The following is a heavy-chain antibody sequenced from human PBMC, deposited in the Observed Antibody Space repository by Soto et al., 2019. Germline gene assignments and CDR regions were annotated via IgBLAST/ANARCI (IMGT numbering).Heavy chain of an antibody. V-gene: IGHV3-30*18. CDR1: VFTFSSYG. CDR2: ISYDGSNK. CDR3: AKDGVVRGVSDY. J-gene: IGHJ4*02. D-gene: IGHD3-10*01. Sequence: HPGGSLRLSCAASVFTFSSYGMHWVRQAPGKGLEWVAVISYDGSNKYYADSVKGRFTISRDNSKNTLYLQMNSLRAEDTAVYYCAKDGVVRGVSDYWGQGTLVTVSS.